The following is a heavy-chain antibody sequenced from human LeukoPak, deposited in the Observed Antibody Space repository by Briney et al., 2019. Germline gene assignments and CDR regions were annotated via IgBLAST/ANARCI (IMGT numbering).Heavy chain of an antibody. CDR1: GYTFTGYY. J-gene: IGHJ5*02. D-gene: IGHD1-20*01. CDR2: MNPNSGNT. CDR3: ARDNSIHERGWWFDP. Sequence: GASVKVSCKASGYTFTGYYMHWVRQATGQGLEWMGWMNPNSGNTGYAQKFQGRVTMTRNTSISTAYMELSSLKSDDTAVYYCARDNSIHERGWWFDPWGQGTLVTVSS. V-gene: IGHV1-8*02.